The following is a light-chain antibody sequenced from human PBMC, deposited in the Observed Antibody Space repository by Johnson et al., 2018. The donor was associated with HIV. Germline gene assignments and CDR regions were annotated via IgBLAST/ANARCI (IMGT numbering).Light chain of an antibody. Sequence: QSVLTQPPSVSAAPGQRVTISCSGSSSNIGSNYVSWYQQLPGTAPKFLISTNNQRPSWVPARFSVSKSGTSASLAISGLQAEDEADYYCGAWDDSLDGYVFGAGTKVTVL. J-gene: IGLJ1*01. CDR3: GAWDDSLDGYV. V-gene: IGLV1-47*01. CDR2: TNN. CDR1: SSNIGSNY.